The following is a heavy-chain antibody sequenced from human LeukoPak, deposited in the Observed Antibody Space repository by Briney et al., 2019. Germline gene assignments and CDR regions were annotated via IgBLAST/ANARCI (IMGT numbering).Heavy chain of an antibody. J-gene: IGHJ5*02. V-gene: IGHV3-23*01. CDR1: GFTFSSYA. CDR2: ISDSGGST. Sequence: GRSLRLSCAVSGFTFSSYAMSWVRQAPGKGLEWVSAISDSGGSTYYADSVKGRFTISRDNSKNTLYLQMNSLRAEDTAVYYCAKVGGYIRYCSSTSCYGDWFDPWGQGTLVTVSS. CDR3: AKVGGYIRYCSSTSCYGDWFDP. D-gene: IGHD2-2*01.